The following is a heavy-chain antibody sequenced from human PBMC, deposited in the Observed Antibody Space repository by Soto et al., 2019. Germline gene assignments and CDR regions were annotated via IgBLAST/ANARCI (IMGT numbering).Heavy chain of an antibody. V-gene: IGHV3-11*01. D-gene: IGHD1-26*01. CDR3: ARGLGATNWFDP. CDR1: GFNISDYY. CDR2: ISSSGSTI. J-gene: IGHJ5*02. Sequence: PGGPKRLSYTASGFNISDYYMSWIRKAPGKGLEWVSYISSSGSTIYHADSVKGRFTISRDNAKNSLYLQMNSLRAEDTAVYYCARGLGATNWFDPWGQGNLVTVSS.